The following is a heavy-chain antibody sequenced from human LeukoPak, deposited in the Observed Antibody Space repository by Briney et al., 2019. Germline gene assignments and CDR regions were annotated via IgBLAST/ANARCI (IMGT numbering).Heavy chain of an antibody. D-gene: IGHD3-10*01. CDR3: ARDRGFGKLYPYS. CDR1: GFTFSDYS. J-gene: IGHJ4*02. CDR2: ISTSSSTI. Sequence: PGGSLRLSCAASGFTFSDYSMNWVRQAPGKGLEWVAYISTSSSTIHYADSVKGRFTISRDNAKNSLYLQMNSLRDEDTAVYFCARDRGFGKLYPYSWGQGTLVTVSS. V-gene: IGHV3-48*02.